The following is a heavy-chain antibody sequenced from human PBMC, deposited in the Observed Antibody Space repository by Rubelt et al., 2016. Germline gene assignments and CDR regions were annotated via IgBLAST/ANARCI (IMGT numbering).Heavy chain of an antibody. D-gene: IGHD6-19*01. Sequence: QMQLEESGPGLVKPSETLSLTCTVSGDSISSYYWSWIRQPPGRGLEWIGYVHSSGSSTYNPSLKSRVTISEDTSKNQFSLKLRSVTAADTAVYYCARGEVAVNAFAIWGQGTMVTVSS. CDR1: GDSISSYY. V-gene: IGHV4-59*12. CDR3: ARGEVAVNAFAI. CDR2: VHSSGSS. J-gene: IGHJ3*02.